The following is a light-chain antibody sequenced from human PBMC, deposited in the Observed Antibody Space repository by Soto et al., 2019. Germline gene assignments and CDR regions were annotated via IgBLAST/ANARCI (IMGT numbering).Light chain of an antibody. CDR1: SSDVGGYNY. CDR2: DVS. Sequence: QSVLTQPASVSGSPGQSITISCTGTSSDVGGYNYVSWYQQHPGKAPKLMIYDVSNRPSGVSNRFSGSKSGNTASLTISGLQAEDEADYYCSSYTSSITYLVFGGGTKLTVL. CDR3: SSYTSSITYLV. V-gene: IGLV2-14*01. J-gene: IGLJ2*01.